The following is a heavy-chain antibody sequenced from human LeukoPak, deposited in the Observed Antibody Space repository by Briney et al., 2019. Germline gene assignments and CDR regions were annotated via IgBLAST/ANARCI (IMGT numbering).Heavy chain of an antibody. CDR3: ARGPWGGSGFDY. Sequence: PGGSLRLSCAASAFTFSSYWMHWVRQAPGKGLVWVSRITSDGSSTSYADSVKGRFTISRDNAKNTLYLQMNSLRAEDTAVYYCARGPWGGSGFDYWGQGTLVTVSS. CDR2: ITSDGSST. D-gene: IGHD3-10*01. CDR1: AFTFSSYW. J-gene: IGHJ4*02. V-gene: IGHV3-74*01.